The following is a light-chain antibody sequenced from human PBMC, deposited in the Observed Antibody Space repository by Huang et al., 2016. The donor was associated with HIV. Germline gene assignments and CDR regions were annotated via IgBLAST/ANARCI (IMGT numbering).Light chain of an antibody. CDR1: QSVSSN. J-gene: IGKJ2*01. V-gene: IGKV3-15*01. Sequence: EIVMTQSPATLSVSPGERATLSCRASQSVSSNLAWYQQKPGQAPWLLIYGASTRATGIPDRFSGSGSGTEFTLTISSLQSEDFAVYYCQQYNNWPPYTFGQGTKLEIK. CDR2: GAS. CDR3: QQYNNWPPYT.